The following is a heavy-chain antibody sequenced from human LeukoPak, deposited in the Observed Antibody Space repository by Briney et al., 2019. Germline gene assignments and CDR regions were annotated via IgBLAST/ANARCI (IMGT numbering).Heavy chain of an antibody. CDR3: ARDYYDSTGYYFGMQY. J-gene: IGHJ4*02. CDR1: GYTFTSCG. D-gene: IGHD3-22*01. V-gene: IGHV1-18*01. Sequence: GASVKVSCKASGYTFTSCGISWVRQAPGQGLEWMGWISAYNGNTNYAQKLQGRVTMTTDTSTSTAHMELRSLRSDDTAVYFCARDYYDSTGYYFGMQYWGQGTLVTVSS. CDR2: ISAYNGNT.